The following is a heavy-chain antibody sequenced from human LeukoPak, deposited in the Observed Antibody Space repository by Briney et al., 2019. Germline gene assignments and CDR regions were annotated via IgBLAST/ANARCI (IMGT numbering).Heavy chain of an antibody. CDR3: SRIYIQDGNCN. CDR1: GYTFIGYY. V-gene: IGHV1-2*02. D-gene: IGHD1-7*01. CDR2: MNPNSDDT. Sequence: ASVKVSCKASGYTFIGYYIHWVRQAPGQGLEWMGWMNPNSDDTNYAQKFQGRVTMTRDTSISTAYMELSRLRSDDTAVYYCSRIYIQDGNCNWGQGTLVTVSS. J-gene: IGHJ4*02.